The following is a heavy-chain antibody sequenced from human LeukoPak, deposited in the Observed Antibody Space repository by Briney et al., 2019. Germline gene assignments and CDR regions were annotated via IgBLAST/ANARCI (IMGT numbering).Heavy chain of an antibody. CDR2: ISGSGGST. CDR3: THYYDSSGYYGAFDI. D-gene: IGHD3-22*01. J-gene: IGHJ3*02. V-gene: IGHV3-23*01. CDR1: GFTFSSYD. Sequence: PGGSLRLSCAASGFTFSSYDMTWVRQAPGKGLEWVSSISGSGGSTNYADSVKGRFTISRDNSKNTLYLQMNSLRAEDTAVYYCTHYYDSSGYYGAFDIWGQGTMVTVSS.